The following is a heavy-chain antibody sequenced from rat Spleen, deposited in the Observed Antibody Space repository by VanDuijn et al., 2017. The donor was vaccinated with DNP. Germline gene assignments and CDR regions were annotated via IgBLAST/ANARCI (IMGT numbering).Heavy chain of an antibody. D-gene: IGHD3-1*01. V-gene: IGHV5-7*01. CDR2: ILFDGSRT. Sequence: EVQLVESGGGLAQPGRSLKLSCTASGFTFSDYNMAWVRQTPKKGLEWVTAILFDGSRTYYRDSVKGRFTISRDNAKRTQYLQMDSLRSQDTATFCCVTHPIWFANWGQGSLVTVSS. CDR1: GFTFSDYN. CDR3: VTHPIWFAN. J-gene: IGHJ3*01.